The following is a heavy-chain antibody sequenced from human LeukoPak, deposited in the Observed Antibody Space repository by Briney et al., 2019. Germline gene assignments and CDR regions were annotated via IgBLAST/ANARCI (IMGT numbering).Heavy chain of an antibody. J-gene: IGHJ4*02. CDR2: IYYSGST. V-gene: IGHV4-59*08. Sequence: SETLSLTCTVSGASIRDHYWSWIRQPPGKGLEWIGYIYYSGSTNYNPSLKSRLTISVDASKNQFSLKLSSVTATDTAVYYCASLTTVTQGYFDSWGQGTLVTVSS. CDR1: GASIRDHY. CDR3: ASLTTVTQGYFDS. D-gene: IGHD4-17*01.